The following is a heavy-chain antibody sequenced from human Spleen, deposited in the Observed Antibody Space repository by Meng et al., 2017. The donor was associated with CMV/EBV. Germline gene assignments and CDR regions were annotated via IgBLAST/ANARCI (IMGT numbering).Heavy chain of an antibody. CDR2: IKQDGSEK. Sequence: GESLKISCAASGFTFSSYWMSWVRQAPGKGLEWVANIKQDGSEKYYVDSVKGRFTISRDNAKNSLYLQMNSLRAEDTAVYYCAKADFVIAVAGHGWFDPWGQGTLVTVSS. V-gene: IGHV3-7*03. CDR3: AKADFVIAVAGHGWFDP. J-gene: IGHJ5*02. CDR1: GFTFSSYW. D-gene: IGHD6-19*01.